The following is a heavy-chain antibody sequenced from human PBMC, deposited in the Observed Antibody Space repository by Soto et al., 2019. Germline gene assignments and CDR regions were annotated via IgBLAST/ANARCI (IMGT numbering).Heavy chain of an antibody. CDR3: ARDQYYYDSSGYGGDAFDI. Sequence: SETLSLTCAVSGGSISSSNWWSWVRQPPGKGLEWIGEIYHSGSTNYNPSLKSRVTISVDKSKNQFSLKLSSVTAADTAVYYCARDQYYYDSSGYGGDAFDIWGQGTMVTVS. J-gene: IGHJ3*02. CDR2: IYHSGST. CDR1: GGSISSSNW. D-gene: IGHD3-22*01. V-gene: IGHV4-4*02.